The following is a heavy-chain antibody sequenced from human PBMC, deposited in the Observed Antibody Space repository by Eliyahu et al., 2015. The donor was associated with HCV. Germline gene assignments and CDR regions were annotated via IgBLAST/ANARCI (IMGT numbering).Heavy chain of an antibody. CDR1: GYXFTNND. CDR3: ARGVGILGDY. D-gene: IGHD1-14*01. J-gene: IGHJ4*02. Sequence: QVQLVQSGAEVKKPGASVKXSCKASGYXFTNNDINWVRKAPGQGREWMGWVTPNSGNAEYAQKFQGRVTLTRDSSISTAYLELSSLTAEDTAVYYCARGVGILGDYWGQGTLVTVSS. V-gene: IGHV1-8*01. CDR2: VTPNSGNA.